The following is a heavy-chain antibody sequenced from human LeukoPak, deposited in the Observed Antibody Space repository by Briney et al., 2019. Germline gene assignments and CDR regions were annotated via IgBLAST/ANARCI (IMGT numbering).Heavy chain of an antibody. CDR1: EYTFT. Sequence: ASVKVSCKASEYTFTMHWVRQAPGQGLEWMGWINPNSGGTNYAQKFQGRVTMTRDTSISTAYMELSRLRSDDTAVYYCATTRGLQLYDAFDMWGQGTMVTVSS. V-gene: IGHV1-2*02. CDR3: ATTRGLQLYDAFDM. D-gene: IGHD6-13*01. CDR2: INPNSGGT. J-gene: IGHJ3*02.